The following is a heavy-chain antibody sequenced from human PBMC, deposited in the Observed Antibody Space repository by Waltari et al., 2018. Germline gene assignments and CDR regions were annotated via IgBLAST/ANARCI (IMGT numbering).Heavy chain of an antibody. Sequence: QVQLQESGPGLVKPLETLSLTCTVSGGSIGTYCWSWIRQPPGRGLEWIGYIYYSGSTSYNPSLKSRLTISVDTPNNQFSLKLNAVTAADTAVYYCARHGRGTRGYSYGYGMDVWGQGTMVTVSS. CDR2: IYYSGST. CDR3: ARHGRGTRGYSYGYGMDV. D-gene: IGHD5-18*01. CDR1: GGSIGTYC. V-gene: IGHV4-59*08. J-gene: IGHJ6*01.